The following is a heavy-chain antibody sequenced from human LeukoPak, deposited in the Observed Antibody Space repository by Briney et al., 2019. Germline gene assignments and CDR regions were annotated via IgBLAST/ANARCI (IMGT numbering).Heavy chain of an antibody. CDR1: GFTFSSYG. Sequence: PGGSLRLSCAASGFTFSSYGMHWVRQAPGKGLEWVAVISYDESNKYYADSVKGRFTISRDNSKNMLYLQMNSLRAEDTAVYYCASQDGYKSLLGSYFDYWAREPWSPSPQ. CDR2: ISYDESNK. J-gene: IGHJ4*02. V-gene: IGHV3-30*03. CDR3: ASQDGYKSLLGSYFDY. D-gene: IGHD5-24*01.